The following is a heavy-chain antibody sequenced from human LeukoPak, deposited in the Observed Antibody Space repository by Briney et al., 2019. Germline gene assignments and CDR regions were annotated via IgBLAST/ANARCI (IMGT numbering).Heavy chain of an antibody. CDR1: GYTFTVYY. CDR2: INPNSGGT. CDR3: ARKSAVRSTSEFDF. Sequence: ASVKVSCKASGYTFTVYYINWVRQAPGQGLERMGWINPNSGGTNYPQKFQGRVTMTSDTSISTAYMELTSLRSDDSAVYYCARKSAVRSTSEFDFWGQGTLVTVSS. J-gene: IGHJ4*02. D-gene: IGHD2-2*01. V-gene: IGHV1-2*02.